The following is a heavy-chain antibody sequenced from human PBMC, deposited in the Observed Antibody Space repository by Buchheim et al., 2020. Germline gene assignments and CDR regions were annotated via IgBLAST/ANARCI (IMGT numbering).Heavy chain of an antibody. V-gene: IGHV4-30-4*07. D-gene: IGHD2-15*01. CDR2: IYYSGNT. J-gene: IGHJ5*02. CDR1: GGPISSGGYT. Sequence: QVQLQESGPGLVKPSQTLSLTCAVSGGPISSGGYTWSWIRQPPGKGLEWIGYIYYSGNTYYNPSLKSRVTISVDTSKNQFSLKLSSVTAADTAVYYCARGAYCSGGSCYSYNWFDPWGQGIL. CDR3: ARGAYCSGGSCYSYNWFDP.